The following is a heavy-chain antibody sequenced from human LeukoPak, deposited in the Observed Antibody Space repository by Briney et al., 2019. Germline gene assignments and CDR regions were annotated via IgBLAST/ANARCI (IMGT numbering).Heavy chain of an antibody. D-gene: IGHD2-2*01. CDR1: GFTFSSYS. V-gene: IGHV3-21*01. J-gene: IGHJ6*02. Sequence: GGSLRLSCAASGFTFSSYSMNWARQAPGKGLEWVSSISSSSSYIYYADSVKGRFTISRDNAKNSLYLQMNSLRAEDTAVYYCARSIVVVPAATRKYYYYGMDVWGQGTTVTVSS. CDR3: ARSIVVVPAATRKYYYYGMDV. CDR2: ISSSSSYI.